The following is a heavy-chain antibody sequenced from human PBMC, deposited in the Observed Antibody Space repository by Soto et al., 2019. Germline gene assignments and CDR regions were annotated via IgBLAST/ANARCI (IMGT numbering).Heavy chain of an antibody. D-gene: IGHD3-22*01. J-gene: IGHJ4*02. V-gene: IGHV1-2*04. CDR2: INPNSGGT. CDR1: GYTFTGYY. Sequence: GASVKVSCKASGYTFTGYYMHWVRQAPGQGLEWMGWINPNSGGTNYAQKFQGWVTMTRDTSISTAYMELSRLRSDDTAVYYCARAVRREHDSSGYYFFDYCGQXTLVTVSS. CDR3: ARAVRREHDSSGYYFFDY.